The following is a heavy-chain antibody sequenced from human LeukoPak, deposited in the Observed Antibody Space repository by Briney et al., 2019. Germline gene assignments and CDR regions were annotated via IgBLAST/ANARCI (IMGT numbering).Heavy chain of an antibody. D-gene: IGHD6-19*01. CDR2: INPSGDST. CDR1: AHTFTNYY. CDR3: ARSGRIAVVPPRY. J-gene: IGHJ4*02. Sequence: EASVKVSCKASAHTFTNYYIHWVRQAPGQGLEWMGIINPSGDSTSYARKFQGRVTMTRDTSTSTVYMELSSLRSEDTAVYYCARSGRIAVVPPRYWGQGTLVTVSS. V-gene: IGHV1-46*01.